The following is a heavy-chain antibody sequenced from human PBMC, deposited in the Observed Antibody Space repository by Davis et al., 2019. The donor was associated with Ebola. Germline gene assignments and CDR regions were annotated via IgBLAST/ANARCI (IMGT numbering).Heavy chain of an antibody. D-gene: IGHD6-13*01. Sequence: GESLKISCAASGFTFSSYGMHWVRQAPGKGLEWVAVISYDGSNKYYADSVKGRFTISSDNSKNTLYLKMNSLRAEDTAVYDCAKDEAAAGSVNYYMDVWGKGTTVTVSS. CDR2: ISYDGSNK. J-gene: IGHJ6*03. CDR3: AKDEAAAGSVNYYMDV. CDR1: GFTFSSYG. V-gene: IGHV3-30*18.